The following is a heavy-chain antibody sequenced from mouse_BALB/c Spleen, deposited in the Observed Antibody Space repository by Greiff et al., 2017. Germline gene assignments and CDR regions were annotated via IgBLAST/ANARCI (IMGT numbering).Heavy chain of an antibody. D-gene: IGHD1-1*01. V-gene: IGHV5-6-5*01. CDR1: GFTFSSYA. CDR2: ISSGGST. Sequence: EVQVVESGGGLVKPGGSLKLSCAASGFTFSSYAMSWVRQTPEKRLEWVASISSGGSTYYPDSVKGRFTISRDNARNILYLQMSSLRSEDTAMYYCARGGYYGSNFPYYFDYWGQGTTLTVSS. J-gene: IGHJ2*01. CDR3: ARGGYYGSNFPYYFDY.